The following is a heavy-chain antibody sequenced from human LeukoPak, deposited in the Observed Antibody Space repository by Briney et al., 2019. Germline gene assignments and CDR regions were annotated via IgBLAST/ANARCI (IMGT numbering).Heavy chain of an antibody. Sequence: GGSLRLSCAASGFTFSDYWMSWVRQAPGKGLEWVANIKQDGSEKYYVDSVRGRFTISRDNAKNSLYLQMSSLRAEDTALYYCARVRWGLHYYFDHWGQGTLVTVSS. CDR3: ARVRWGLHYYFDH. V-gene: IGHV3-7*01. D-gene: IGHD4-11*01. CDR1: GFTFSDYW. CDR2: IKQDGSEK. J-gene: IGHJ4*02.